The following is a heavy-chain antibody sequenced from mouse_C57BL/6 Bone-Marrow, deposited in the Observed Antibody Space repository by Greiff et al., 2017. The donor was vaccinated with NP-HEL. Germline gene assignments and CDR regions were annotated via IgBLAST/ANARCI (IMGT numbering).Heavy chain of an antibody. J-gene: IGHJ2*01. CDR3: TVITTVVASGY. Sequence: EVQLQQSGAELVRPGASVKLSCTASGFNIKDDYMHWVKQRPEQGLEWIGWIDPENGDTEYASKFQGKATITADTSSNTAYLQLSSLTSEDTAVYYCTVITTVVASGYWGQGTTLTVSS. CDR1: GFNIKDDY. CDR2: IDPENGDT. V-gene: IGHV14-4*01. D-gene: IGHD1-1*01.